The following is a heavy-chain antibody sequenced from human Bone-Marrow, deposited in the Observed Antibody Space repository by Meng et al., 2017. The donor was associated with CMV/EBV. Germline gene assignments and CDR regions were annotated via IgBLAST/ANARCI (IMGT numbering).Heavy chain of an antibody. CDR1: GGSLSSGSYY. D-gene: IGHD3-3*01. J-gene: IGHJ4*02. CDR2: IYYSGST. Sequence: SETLSLTCTVSGGSLSSGSYYWSWIRQPPGKGLEWIGYIYYSGSTNYNPSLKSRVTISVDTSQNQFSLKLSPVTAADTAVYYCARSYDFWSVDYYYWGQGTLVTVPQ. V-gene: IGHV4-61*01. CDR3: ARSYDFWSVDYYY.